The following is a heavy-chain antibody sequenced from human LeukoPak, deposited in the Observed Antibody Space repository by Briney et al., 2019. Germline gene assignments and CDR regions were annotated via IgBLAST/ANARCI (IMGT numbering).Heavy chain of an antibody. J-gene: IGHJ4*02. CDR2: INHSGST. CDR3: ARGPEWFGELFEAL. D-gene: IGHD3-10*01. V-gene: IGHV4-34*01. CDR1: GGSFSGYY. Sequence: SETLSLTCAVYGGSFSGYYWSWIRQPPGKGLEWIGEINHSGSTNYNPSLKSRVTISVDTSKNQFSLKLSSVTAADTAVYYCARGPEWFGELFEALWGQGTLVTVPS.